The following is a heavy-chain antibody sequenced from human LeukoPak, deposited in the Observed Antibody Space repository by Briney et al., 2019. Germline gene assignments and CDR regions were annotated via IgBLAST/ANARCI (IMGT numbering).Heavy chain of an antibody. D-gene: IGHD3-16*01. CDR3: ARDKGDNPFDP. Sequence: APVKVSCKASGYTFTSYGISWVRQAPGQGLEWMGIINPSGGSTSYAQKFQGRVTMTRDTSTSTVYMELSSLRSEDTAVYYCARDKGDNPFDPWGQGTLVTVSS. CDR2: INPSGGST. V-gene: IGHV1-46*01. J-gene: IGHJ5*02. CDR1: GYTFTSYG.